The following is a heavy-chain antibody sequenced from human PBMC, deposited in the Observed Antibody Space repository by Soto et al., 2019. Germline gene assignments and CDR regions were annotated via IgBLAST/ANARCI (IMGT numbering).Heavy chain of an antibody. V-gene: IGHV4-59*01. Sequence: SETLSLTCTVSGGSISSYYWSWIRQPPGKGLEVIGYIYYSGSTNYNPSLKSRVTISVDTSKNQFSLKLSSVTAADTAVYYCARDLGSSSYYYYMDVWGKGTTVTVSS. CDR3: ARDLGSSSYYYYMDV. D-gene: IGHD6-13*01. CDR2: IYYSGST. CDR1: GGSISSYY. J-gene: IGHJ6*03.